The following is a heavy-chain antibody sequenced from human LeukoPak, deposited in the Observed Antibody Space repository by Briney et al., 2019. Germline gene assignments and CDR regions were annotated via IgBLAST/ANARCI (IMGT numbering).Heavy chain of an antibody. Sequence: SVKVSCKASGHTFTSYGISWVRQAPGQGLEWMGWINPNSGGTNYAQKFQGRVTMTRDTSISTAYMELSRLRSDDTAVYYCARDLLGIRPNYAFDIWGQGTMVTVSS. CDR2: INPNSGGT. CDR3: ARDLLGIRPNYAFDI. V-gene: IGHV1-2*02. J-gene: IGHJ3*02. D-gene: IGHD2-15*01. CDR1: GHTFTSYG.